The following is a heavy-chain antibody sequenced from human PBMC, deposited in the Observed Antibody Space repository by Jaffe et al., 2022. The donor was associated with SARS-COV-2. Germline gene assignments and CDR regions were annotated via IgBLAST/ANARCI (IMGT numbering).Heavy chain of an antibody. Sequence: QVQLQQWGAGLLKPSETLSLTCAVYGGSFSGYYWSWIRQPPGKGLEWIGEINHSGSTNYNPSLKSRVTISVDTSKNQFSLKLSSVTAADTAVYYCARAVGMLVGATTPRWFDPWGQGTLVTVSS. CDR1: GGSFSGYY. CDR3: ARAVGMLVGATTPRWFDP. CDR2: INHSGST. J-gene: IGHJ5*02. D-gene: IGHD1-26*01. V-gene: IGHV4-34*01.